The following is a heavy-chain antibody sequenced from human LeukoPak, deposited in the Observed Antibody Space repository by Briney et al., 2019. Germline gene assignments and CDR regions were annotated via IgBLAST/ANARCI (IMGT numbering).Heavy chain of an antibody. Sequence: GGSLRLSCAASGFTFSSYGMHWVRQAPGKGLEWVAVISYDGSNKYYADSVKGRFTISRDNSKNTLYLQMNSLRAEDTAVYYCAKGSYFDYWGQGTLVTVSS. CDR2: ISYDGSNK. CDR3: AKGSYFDY. J-gene: IGHJ4*02. V-gene: IGHV3-30*18. CDR1: GFTFSSYG.